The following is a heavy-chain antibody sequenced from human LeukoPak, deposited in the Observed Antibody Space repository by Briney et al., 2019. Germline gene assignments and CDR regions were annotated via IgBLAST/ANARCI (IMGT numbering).Heavy chain of an antibody. V-gene: IGHV4-34*01. CDR3: ARGFGSRIQLHAFDI. J-gene: IGHJ3*02. CDR1: GGSFSGYY. CDR2: INHSGST. D-gene: IGHD5-18*01. Sequence: SETLSLTCAVYGGSFSGYYWSWIRQPPGKGLEWIGEINHSGSTNYNPSLKSRVTISVDTSKNQFSLKLSSVTAAGTAVYYCARGFGSRIQLHAFDIWGQGTMVTVSS.